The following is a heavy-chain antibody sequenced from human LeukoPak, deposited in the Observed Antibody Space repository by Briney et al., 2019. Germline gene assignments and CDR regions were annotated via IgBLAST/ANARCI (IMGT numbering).Heavy chain of an antibody. CDR3: ARHLYDFWSGEFDY. D-gene: IGHD3-3*01. Sequence: PSETLSLTCTVSGGSISSYYWSWIRQPPGKGLEWIGYIYYSGSTNYNPSLKSRVTISVDTSKNQFSLKLSSVTAADTAVYYCARHLYDFWSGEFDYWGQGTLVTVSS. CDR2: IYYSGST. V-gene: IGHV4-59*08. CDR1: GGSISSYY. J-gene: IGHJ4*02.